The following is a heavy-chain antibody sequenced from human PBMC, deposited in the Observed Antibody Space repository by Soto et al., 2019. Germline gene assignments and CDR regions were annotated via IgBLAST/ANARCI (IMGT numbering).Heavy chain of an antibody. CDR1: GFTSSSYA. D-gene: IGHD2-15*01. Sequence: GGSLRLSCATSGFTSSSYAMSWIRPAPGKGLEWVSAISGSGGSTYYADSVKGRFTISRDNSKNTLYLQMNSLRAEDTAVYYCAKHAVIGYCSGGSCYSFYYYYMDVWGKGTTVTVS. CDR2: ISGSGGST. J-gene: IGHJ6*03. CDR3: AKHAVIGYCSGGSCYSFYYYYMDV. V-gene: IGHV3-23*01.